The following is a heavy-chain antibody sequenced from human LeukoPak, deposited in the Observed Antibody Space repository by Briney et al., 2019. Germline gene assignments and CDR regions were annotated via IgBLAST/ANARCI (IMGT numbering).Heavy chain of an antibody. CDR2: IYYSGST. Sequence: PSETLSLTCTVSGGSISSSSYYWGWIRQPPGKGLEWIGSIYYSGSTYYNPSLKSRVTISVDTSKNQFSLKLSSVTAADTAVYYCARIVILWFGELFEDWFDPWGQGTLVTVSS. CDR1: GGSISSSSYY. CDR3: ARIVILWFGELFEDWFDP. V-gene: IGHV4-39*07. D-gene: IGHD3-10*01. J-gene: IGHJ5*02.